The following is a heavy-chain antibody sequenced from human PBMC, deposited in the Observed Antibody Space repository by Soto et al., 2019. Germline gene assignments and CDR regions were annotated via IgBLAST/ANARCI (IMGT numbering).Heavy chain of an antibody. CDR1: GASINSYY. CDR2: VYFIGIT. CDR3: ARHNGYIGSDLDP. Sequence: SETLSLTCTVSGASINSYYWSWIRQPPGNGLEWIGYVYFIGITNYNPSLKSRVTMSVDTSKNQFSLELTSVTAAYTAVYYCARHNGYIGSDLDPWGQGTLVTVSS. V-gene: IGHV4-59*08. D-gene: IGHD5-12*01. J-gene: IGHJ5*02.